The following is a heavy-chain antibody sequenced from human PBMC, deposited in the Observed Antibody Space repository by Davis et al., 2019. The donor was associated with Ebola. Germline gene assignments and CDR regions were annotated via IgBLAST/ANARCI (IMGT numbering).Heavy chain of an antibody. J-gene: IGHJ4*02. CDR2: IYHTGST. CDR1: GGSISSYY. V-gene: IGHV4-59*12. D-gene: IGHD6-19*01. Sequence: MPGGSLRLSCTVSGGSISSYYWGWIRQPPGKGLEWIGEIYHTGSTNFNPSLKSRVTISVDKAKNQFSLNLSSVAAADTALYYCARVGSGGNFDYWGQGTLVTVSS. CDR3: ARVGSGGNFDY.